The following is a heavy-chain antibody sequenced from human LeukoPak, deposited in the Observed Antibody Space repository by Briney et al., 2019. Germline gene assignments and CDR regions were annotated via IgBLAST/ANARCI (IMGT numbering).Heavy chain of an antibody. J-gene: IGHJ6*02. CDR3: ATAPIDCSGGSCYSAPYYYYGMDV. Sequence: ASVKVSCKASGYTFTSYGISWVRQAPGQGLEWMGWISAYNGNTNYAQKLQGRVTMTTDTSTSTAYMELRSPRSDDTAVYYCATAPIDCSGGSCYSAPYYYYGMDVWGQGTTVTVSS. D-gene: IGHD2-15*01. CDR1: GYTFTSYG. V-gene: IGHV1-18*01. CDR2: ISAYNGNT.